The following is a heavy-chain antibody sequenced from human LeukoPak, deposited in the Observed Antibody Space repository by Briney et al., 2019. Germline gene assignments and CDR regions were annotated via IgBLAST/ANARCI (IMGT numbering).Heavy chain of an antibody. J-gene: IGHJ5*02. CDR3: ARDFPGIAAAGTRYNWFDP. V-gene: IGHV1-69*05. CDR1: GYTFTSYD. Sequence: ASVKVSCKASGYTFTSYDINWVRQAPGQGLEWMGGIIPIFGTANYAQKFQGRVTITTDESTSTAYMELSSLRSEDTAVYYCARDFPGIAAAGTRYNWFDPWGQGTLVTVSS. CDR2: IIPIFGTA. D-gene: IGHD6-13*01.